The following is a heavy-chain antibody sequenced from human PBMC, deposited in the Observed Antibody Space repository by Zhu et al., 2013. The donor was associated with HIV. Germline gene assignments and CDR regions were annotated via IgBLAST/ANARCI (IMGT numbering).Heavy chain of an antibody. Sequence: QVQLMQSGPEVKKPGASVRVSCKASGYTFSDYFIHWVRQAPGQGLEWMGITNPSADNTIYAQRFQGRVTMTRDTSTSTVYMELSSLRSEDTAVYYCARSSPVHERAPRALEYWGQGTLVTVSS. CDR1: GYTFSDYF. CDR2: TNPSADNT. CDR3: ARSSPVHERAPRALEY. J-gene: IGHJ4*02. D-gene: IGHD3-10*01. V-gene: IGHV1-46*01.